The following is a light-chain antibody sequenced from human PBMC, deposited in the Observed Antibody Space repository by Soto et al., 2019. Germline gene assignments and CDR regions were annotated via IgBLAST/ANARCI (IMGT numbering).Light chain of an antibody. CDR3: QRYNNYPWT. V-gene: IGKV1-5*03. J-gene: IGKJ1*01. Sequence: DIQMTQSPSTLSASVGDRVTITCRARQSISSWLAWYQQKPGKAPKLLIYKASSLESGVPSRFSGSGSGTEFTLTISSLQPDDFATYYCQRYNNYPWTFGPGTKVDIK. CDR2: KAS. CDR1: QSISSW.